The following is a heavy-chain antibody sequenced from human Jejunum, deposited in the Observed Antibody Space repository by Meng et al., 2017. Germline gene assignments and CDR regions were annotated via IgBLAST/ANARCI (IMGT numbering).Heavy chain of an antibody. CDR1: GFTVSTCY. Sequence: GESLKISCAASGFTVSTCYMSWLRQAPGKGLEWVSIIYTGGATYYADSVKGRFTISTDNYDNTLLLHMHRLSTDDTAVYYCERMGGQTYTYWFDPWGQGSLVTVSS. D-gene: IGHD1-26*01. V-gene: IGHV3-66*02. CDR2: IYTGGAT. J-gene: IGHJ5*02. CDR3: ERMGGQTYTYWFDP.